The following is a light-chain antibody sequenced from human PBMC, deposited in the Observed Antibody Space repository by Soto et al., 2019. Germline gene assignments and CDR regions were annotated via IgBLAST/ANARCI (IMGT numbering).Light chain of an antibody. CDR2: DVN. CDR3: CSYAGSYSYD. J-gene: IGLJ1*01. Sequence: QSALTQPRSVSGSPGRSVTISCTGTSSDVGGFNSVSWYQQHPGKAPKLMIYDVNKRPSGVPDRFSGSKSGSTASLTISGLQAEDEADYYCCSYAGSYSYDLATVTKVTV. V-gene: IGLV2-11*01. CDR1: SSDVGGFNS.